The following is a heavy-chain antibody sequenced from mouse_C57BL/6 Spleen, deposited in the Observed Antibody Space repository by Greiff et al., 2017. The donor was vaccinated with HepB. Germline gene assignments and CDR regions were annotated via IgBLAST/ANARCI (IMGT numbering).Heavy chain of an antibody. CDR2: IYPRSGNT. CDR1: GYTFTSYG. D-gene: IGHD2-4*01. V-gene: IGHV1-81*01. Sequence: QVQLQQSGAELARPGASVKLSCKASGYTFTSYGISWVKQRTGQGLEWIGEIYPRSGNTYYNEKFKGKATLTADTSSSTAYMELRSLTSEDSAVYFCAIYYDYLPFGYWGQGTTLTVSS. CDR3: AIYYDYLPFGY. J-gene: IGHJ2*01.